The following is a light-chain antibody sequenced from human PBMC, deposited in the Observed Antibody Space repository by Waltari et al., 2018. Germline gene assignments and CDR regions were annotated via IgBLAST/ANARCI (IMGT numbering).Light chain of an antibody. V-gene: IGKV1-8*01. CDR2: AAS. J-gene: IGKJ2*01. CDR3: QHYYSYPYT. CDR1: QGISSY. Sequence: AIRMTQSPSSFSASTGDSISITCRASQGISSYLAWYQQKPGKAPKLLIYAASTLQSGVPSRFSGSGSGTDFTLTISCLQSEDFATYYCQHYYSYPYTFGQGTKVEIK.